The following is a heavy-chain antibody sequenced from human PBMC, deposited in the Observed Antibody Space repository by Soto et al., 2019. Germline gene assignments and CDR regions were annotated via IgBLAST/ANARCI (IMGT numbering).Heavy chain of an antibody. V-gene: IGHV4-39*01. CDR3: ARQHIAAAEGHY. J-gene: IGHJ4*02. CDR1: GGSISSSSYY. D-gene: IGHD6-13*01. Sequence: QLQLQESGPGLVKPSETLSLTCTVSGGSISSSSYYWGWIRQPPGKGLEWIGSIYYSGSTYYNPSLKSRVTISVDTSKNQFSLKLSSVTAADTAVYYCARQHIAAAEGHYWGQGTLVTVSS. CDR2: IYYSGST.